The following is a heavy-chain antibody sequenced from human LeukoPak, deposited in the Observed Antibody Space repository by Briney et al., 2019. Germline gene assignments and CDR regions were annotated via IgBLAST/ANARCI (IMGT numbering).Heavy chain of an antibody. J-gene: IGHJ4*02. CDR1: GGPISSSRYF. CDR2: INYSGST. D-gene: IGHD3-10*01. V-gene: IGHV4-39*01. Sequence: SETLSLTCTVSGGPISSSRYFWGWIRQPPGKGLEWIGSINYSGSTYYNPSLKSRVTIAVDTSKNQFSLKLSSVTAADTAVFYCARLSPYLGSGSSAFPDDFRGQGTLVTVSS. CDR3: ARLSPYLGSGSSAFPDDF.